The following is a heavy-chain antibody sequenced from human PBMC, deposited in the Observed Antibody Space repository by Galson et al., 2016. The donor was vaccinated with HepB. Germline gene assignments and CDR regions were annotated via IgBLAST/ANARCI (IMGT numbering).Heavy chain of an antibody. V-gene: IGHV1-18*01. J-gene: IGHJ4*02. CDR2: ISTYNGNT. CDR3: ARDRQWLRESSHS. CDR1: GYKFRSYG. D-gene: IGHD3-10*01. Sequence: QSGAEVKKPGASVKVSCKASGYKFRSYGIDWVRQAPGQGLEWLGWISTYNGNTNYARKFQDRVTLTTDTSTNTVYMELRSLTSDDTAVYYCARDRQWLRESSHSWGQGTLVTVSS.